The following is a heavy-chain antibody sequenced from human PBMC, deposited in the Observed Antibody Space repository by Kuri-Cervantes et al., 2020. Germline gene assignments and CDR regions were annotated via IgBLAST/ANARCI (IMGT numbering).Heavy chain of an antibody. CDR3: ARDQTSLAGGYYHFFMDV. D-gene: IGHD6-19*01. CDR2: INHSGST. CDR1: GGSFRGYY. J-gene: IGHJ6*03. V-gene: IGHV4-34*01. Sequence: SQTLSLTCAVYGGSFRGYYWSWIRQPPGKGLEWIGEINHSGSTNYNPSLKSRVTISVDTSKNQFSLKLSSVTAADTAVYYCARDQTSLAGGYYHFFMDVWGKGTTVTVSS.